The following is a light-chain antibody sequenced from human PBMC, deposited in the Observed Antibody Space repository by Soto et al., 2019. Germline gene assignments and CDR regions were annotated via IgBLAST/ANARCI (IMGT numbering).Light chain of an antibody. CDR1: SSDVGSYNY. Sequence: QSVLTQPASVSGSPGQSITISYTGTSSDVGSYNYVSWYQQHPGKAPRLMIYASSNRPSGVSHRFSGSRSGNTASLTISGLQAEDEADYFCSSYTSGSTLYVFGSGTKV. CDR2: ASS. J-gene: IGLJ1*01. CDR3: SSYTSGSTLYV. V-gene: IGLV2-14*01.